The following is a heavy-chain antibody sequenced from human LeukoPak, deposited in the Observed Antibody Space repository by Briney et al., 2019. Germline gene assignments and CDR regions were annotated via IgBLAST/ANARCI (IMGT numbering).Heavy chain of an antibody. Sequence: ASVKVSRKASGYTFTSYDINWVRQATGQGLEWMGWMNPNSGNTGYAQKFQGRVTMTRNTSISTAYMELSSLRSEDTAVYYCARDDSSWNTFDYWGQGTLVTVSS. CDR2: MNPNSGNT. CDR1: GYTFTSYD. V-gene: IGHV1-8*01. J-gene: IGHJ4*02. CDR3: ARDDSSWNTFDY. D-gene: IGHD6-13*01.